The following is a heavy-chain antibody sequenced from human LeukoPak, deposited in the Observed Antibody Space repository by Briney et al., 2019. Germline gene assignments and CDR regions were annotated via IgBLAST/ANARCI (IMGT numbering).Heavy chain of an antibody. V-gene: IGHV3-7*05. CDR2: IKQDGSEK. CDR1: GFTFSSYC. J-gene: IGHJ4*02. Sequence: GGSLILSCAASGFTFSSYCVSWVRQAPGKGLEWVANIKQDGSEKYYVDSVKGRFTISRDNAKNSLYLQMNSLRAEDTAVYYCAREVVDNFDYWGQGTLVTVSS. CDR3: AREVVDNFDY. D-gene: IGHD2-15*01.